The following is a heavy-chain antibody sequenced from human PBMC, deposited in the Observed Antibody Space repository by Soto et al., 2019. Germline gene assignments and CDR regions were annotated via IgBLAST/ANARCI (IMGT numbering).Heavy chain of an antibody. J-gene: IGHJ5*02. CDR1: GGTFSSYA. CDR2: IIPIFGTA. CDR3: ARDREDAGTTKGLPCWFDP. V-gene: IGHV1-69*13. D-gene: IGHD1-1*01. Sequence: SVKVSCKASGGTFSSYAISWVRQAPGQGLEWMGGIIPIFGTANYAQKFQGRVTITADESTSTAYMELSSLRSEDTAVYYCARDREDAGTTKGLPCWFDPWGQGTLVTVPQ.